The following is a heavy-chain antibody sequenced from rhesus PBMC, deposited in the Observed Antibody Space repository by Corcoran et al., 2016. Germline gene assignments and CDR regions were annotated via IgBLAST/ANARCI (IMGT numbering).Heavy chain of an antibody. D-gene: IGHD1-14*01. V-gene: IGHV4-173*01. Sequence: QLQLQESGPGLVKPSETLSLPCAVSGGSISTNYWTWIPQPPGKGLEWIGRISVASGSTDYNPSLKSRVTISTDASKNQVSLKLSSVTAADTAVYYCLRDWGAERYWGQGVLVTVSS. J-gene: IGHJ4*01. CDR1: GGSISTNY. CDR2: ISVASGST. CDR3: LRDWGAERY.